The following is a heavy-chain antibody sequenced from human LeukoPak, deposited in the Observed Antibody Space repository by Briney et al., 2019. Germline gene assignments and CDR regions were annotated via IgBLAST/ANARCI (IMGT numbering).Heavy chain of an antibody. J-gene: IGHJ4*02. CDR2: INHSGST. Sequence: SETLSLTCSVSGGSVSRSSHYWGWIRQPPGKGLEWIGEINHSGSTNYNPSLKSRVTISVDTSKNQFSLKLSSVTAADTAVYYCAAEGPGAAEFFWGQGTLVTVSS. CDR1: GGSVSRSSHY. V-gene: IGHV4-39*07. D-gene: IGHD3-10*01. CDR3: AAEGPGAAEFF.